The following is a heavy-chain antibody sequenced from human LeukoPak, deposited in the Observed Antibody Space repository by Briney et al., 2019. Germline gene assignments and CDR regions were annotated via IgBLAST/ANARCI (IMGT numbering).Heavy chain of an antibody. J-gene: IGHJ5*02. Sequence: PGGALRLSCAAAGFTFSSYSMSWVRQAPGKGVEWGSVIYSGGSTYYADSVKGRFTISRDNSKNTLYLQMNSLRAEDTAVYYCARDDFWSGYYRYDPWGQGTLVTVSS. CDR3: ARDDFWSGYYRYDP. D-gene: IGHD3-3*01. CDR1: GFTFSSYS. V-gene: IGHV3-66*02. CDR2: IYSGGST.